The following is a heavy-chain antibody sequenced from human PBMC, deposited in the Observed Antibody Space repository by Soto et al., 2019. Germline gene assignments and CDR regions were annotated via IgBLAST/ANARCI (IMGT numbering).Heavy chain of an antibody. Sequence: SETLSLTCTATGGSIPSSSYYWGWIRQPPGQGLEWIGSIYYSGRAYYSPSLKSRVTISVDTSKNQFSLKLGSVTAADTAVYYCAREAPQDYDILTGYYTEAFDIWGQGTMVT. CDR1: GGSIPSSSYY. V-gene: IGHV4-39*07. J-gene: IGHJ3*02. D-gene: IGHD3-9*01. CDR3: AREAPQDYDILTGYYTEAFDI. CDR2: IYYSGRA.